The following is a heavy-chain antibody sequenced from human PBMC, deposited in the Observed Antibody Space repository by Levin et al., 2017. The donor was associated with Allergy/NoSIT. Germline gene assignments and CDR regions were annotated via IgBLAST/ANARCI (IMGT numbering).Heavy chain of an antibody. Sequence: LSLTCAASGFTFDDSALHWVRQAPGKGLEWVSGIRWNSGVIDYAYSVKGRFTISRDNAKNSIYLQMNSLRTEDTAFYYCAKDRGYGDFHYYGMDVWGRGTTVTVSS. D-gene: IGHD2-15*01. CDR3: AKDRGYGDFHYYGMDV. V-gene: IGHV3-9*01. CDR1: GFTFDDSA. J-gene: IGHJ6*02. CDR2: IRWNSGVI.